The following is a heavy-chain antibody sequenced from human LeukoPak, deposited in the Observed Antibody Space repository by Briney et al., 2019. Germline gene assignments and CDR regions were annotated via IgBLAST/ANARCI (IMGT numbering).Heavy chain of an antibody. CDR1: GGSISSSSYY. V-gene: IGHV4-39*01. CDR2: IYYSGST. D-gene: IGHD6-13*01. J-gene: IGHJ6*03. Sequence: SETLSLTCAVSGGSISSSSYYWGWIRQPPGKGLEWIGSIYYSGSTYYNPSLKSRVTISVDTSKNQFSLKLSSVTAADTAVYYCARRGISQGYYMDVWGKGTTVTISS. CDR3: ARRGISQGYYMDV.